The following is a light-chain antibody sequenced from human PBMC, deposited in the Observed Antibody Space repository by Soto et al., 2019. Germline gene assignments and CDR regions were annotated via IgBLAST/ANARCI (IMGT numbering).Light chain of an antibody. V-gene: IGKV3-11*01. CDR2: DAS. Sequence: DIVVTQSPATLSLSPGERATLSCRASQSVSRDFAWYQQKPGQAPRLLIYDASNRATGIPARFSGSGSGTDFTLTINSLQPEDFAVYYCQHRHNFGPGTKVDFK. CDR3: QHRHN. CDR1: QSVSRD. J-gene: IGKJ3*01.